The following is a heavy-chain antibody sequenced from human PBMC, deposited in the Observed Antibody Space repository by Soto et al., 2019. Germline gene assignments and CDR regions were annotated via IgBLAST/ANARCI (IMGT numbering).Heavy chain of an antibody. V-gene: IGHV4-59*01. CDR3: ARHQRIGGLDV. CDR1: GGSISSYY. J-gene: IGHJ6*02. CDR2: IYYSGST. D-gene: IGHD3-16*01. Sequence: QVQLQESGPGLVKPSETLSLICNVSGGSISSYYWSWIRQPPGKGLEWIGYIYYSGSTNYNPSLKSRLTISVDTSKNQFSLMLSSVTAADTAVYYCARHQRIGGLDVWGQGTTVTVSS.